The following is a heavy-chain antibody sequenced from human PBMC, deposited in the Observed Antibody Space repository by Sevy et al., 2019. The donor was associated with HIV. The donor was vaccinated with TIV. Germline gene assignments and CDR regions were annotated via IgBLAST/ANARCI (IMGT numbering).Heavy chain of an antibody. CDR2: IKQDAGQK. V-gene: IGHV3-7*01. CDR3: ARDDGNYYFHY. D-gene: IGHD1-7*01. Sequence: GGSLRLSCAASGFTFSKYWMGWVRQAPGKGLEWVANIKQDAGQKYYVDSVKGRFTISRENAKNSLYLKMNSLRAEDTAVYVCARDDGNYYFHYWGQGTLVTVSS. J-gene: IGHJ4*02. CDR1: GFTFSKYW.